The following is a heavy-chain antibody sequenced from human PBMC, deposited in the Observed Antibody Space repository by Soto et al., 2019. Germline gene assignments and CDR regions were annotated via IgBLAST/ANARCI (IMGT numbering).Heavy chain of an antibody. CDR3: AHSEGDDYVWGSYKDAFDI. D-gene: IGHD3-16*01. CDR2: IYWDNDK. Sequence: SGPTLVNPIHTLALTCTFSGFSLNTTAVGVGWIRQPPGKALEWLALIYWDNDKRYNPSLKTRLTITKDTSKNQVVLKMTNMDPVETATYFCAHSEGDDYVWGSYKDAFDIWGKGPMVTVSS. J-gene: IGHJ3*02. CDR1: GFSLNTTAVG. V-gene: IGHV2-5*02.